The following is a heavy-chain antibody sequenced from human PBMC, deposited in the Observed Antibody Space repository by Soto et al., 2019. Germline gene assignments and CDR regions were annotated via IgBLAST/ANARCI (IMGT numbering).Heavy chain of an antibody. CDR1: GGSISSGGYY. J-gene: IGHJ6*02. V-gene: IGHV4-31*03. Sequence: SETLSLTCTVSGGSISSGGYYWSWIRQHPGKGLEWIGYIYYSGSTYYNPSLKSRVTISVDTSKNQFSLKLSSVTAADTAVYYCARWLSDYYDSSGYYRSYGMDVWGQGTTVTV. CDR2: IYYSGST. CDR3: ARWLSDYYDSSGYYRSYGMDV. D-gene: IGHD3-22*01.